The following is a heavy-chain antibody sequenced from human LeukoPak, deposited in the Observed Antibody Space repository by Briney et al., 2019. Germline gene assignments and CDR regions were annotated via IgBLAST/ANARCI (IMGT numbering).Heavy chain of an antibody. CDR1: GGSISSYY. V-gene: IGHV4-59*01. CDR3: ARSIVVVVAATGHFDY. Sequence: SETLSLTCTVSGGSISSYYWSWIRQSPGKGLEWIGYIYYSASTNFNPSLKSRVTISVDTSKNQFSLKLSSVTAADTAVYYCARSIVVVVAATGHFDYWGQGTLVTVSS. CDR2: IYYSAST. J-gene: IGHJ4*02. D-gene: IGHD2-15*01.